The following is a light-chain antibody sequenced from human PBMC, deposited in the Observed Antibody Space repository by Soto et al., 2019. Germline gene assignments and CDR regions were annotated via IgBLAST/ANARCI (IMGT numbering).Light chain of an antibody. CDR1: QIVFYSSNNKNY. J-gene: IGKJ5*01. CDR3: PHSSSTLRP. Sequence: VRTPSPDALTVSLSARATINCKSSQIVFYSSNNKNYLAWYQQKPGQSPKLLIYWASTRESGVPDRFSGSGSGTDFTLTISSLQAGDVTLYYCPHSSSTLRPFGHVARPAIK. V-gene: IGKV4-1*01. CDR2: WAS.